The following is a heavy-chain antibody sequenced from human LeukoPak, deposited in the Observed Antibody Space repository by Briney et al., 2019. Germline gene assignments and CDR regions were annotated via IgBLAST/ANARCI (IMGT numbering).Heavy chain of an antibody. CDR1: GYTLTELS. D-gene: IGHD5-12*01. Sequence: ASVKVSCMVSGYTLTELSMHWVRQAPGKGLEWMGGFDPEDGETIYAQKFQGRVTMTEDTSTDTAYMELSSLRSEDTAVYYCATGYSGYVAPHFDYWGQGTLVTVSS. CDR2: FDPEDGET. J-gene: IGHJ4*02. CDR3: ATGYSGYVAPHFDY. V-gene: IGHV1-24*01.